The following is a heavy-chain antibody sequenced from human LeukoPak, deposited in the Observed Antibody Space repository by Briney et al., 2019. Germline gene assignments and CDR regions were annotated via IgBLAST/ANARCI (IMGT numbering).Heavy chain of an antibody. D-gene: IGHD4-17*01. CDR2: IYSGGTT. Sequence: GGSLRLSCVVSGLTVSSNYMSWVRQAPGKGLEWVSVIYSGGTTNYADSVKGRFLVYRDNSKNTLYLQMNSLRAEDTAVYYWASKLTTGYWGQGTLVTVSS. J-gene: IGHJ4*02. V-gene: IGHV3-66*01. CDR1: GLTVSSNY. CDR3: ASKLTTGY.